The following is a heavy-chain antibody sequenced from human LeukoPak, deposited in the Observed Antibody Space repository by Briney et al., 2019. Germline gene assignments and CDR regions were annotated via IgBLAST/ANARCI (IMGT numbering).Heavy chain of an antibody. CDR1: GFTFTNYY. Sequence: GASVKVSCKASGFTFTNYYINWVRQAPGQGLEWMGRIDTNSGGTEFAQKFQGRVTMTRDTSISTAYMELSRLRSDDTAVYYCARDSSGWYGRWFDPWGQGTLVTVSS. V-gene: IGHV1-2*02. CDR2: IDTNSGGT. J-gene: IGHJ5*02. D-gene: IGHD6-19*01. CDR3: ARDSSGWYGRWFDP.